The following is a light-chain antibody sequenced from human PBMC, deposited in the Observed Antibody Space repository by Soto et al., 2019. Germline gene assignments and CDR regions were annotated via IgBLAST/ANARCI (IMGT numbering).Light chain of an antibody. J-gene: IGKJ5*01. CDR3: QQYQTYST. V-gene: IGKV1-5*01. CDR2: DAS. Sequence: DIQMTQSPSTLSASVGDRVTVTFRASQSIRSLLACYQQKPGKAPKVLIYDASSLGSGVPSRFSGSGSGTEFTLTISSLQPDDFATYFCQQYQTYSTFGQGTRLEIK. CDR1: QSIRSL.